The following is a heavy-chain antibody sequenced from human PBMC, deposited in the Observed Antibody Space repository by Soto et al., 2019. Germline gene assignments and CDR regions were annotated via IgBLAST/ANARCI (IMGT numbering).Heavy chain of an antibody. V-gene: IGHV4-4*02. CDR2: IYHSGST. J-gene: IGHJ4*02. D-gene: IGHD3-3*01. CDR1: SGSISSSNW. Sequence: QVQLQESGPGLVKPSGTLSLTCAVSSGSISSSNWWSWVRQPPGKGLEWIGEIYHSGSTNYNPSLMLRVTISVDKSMIQSSLKVSAVTAADTAVYYCARAQTGFWSGSSPSDYWGRGTLVTVSS. CDR3: ARAQTGFWSGSSPSDY.